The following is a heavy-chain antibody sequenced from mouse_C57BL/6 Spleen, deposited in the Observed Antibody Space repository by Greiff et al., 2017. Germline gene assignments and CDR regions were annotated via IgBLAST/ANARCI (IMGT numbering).Heavy chain of an antibody. CDR2: INPGSGGT. D-gene: IGHD1-1*01. J-gene: IGHJ4*01. CDR3: ARESTDYYAMDY. V-gene: IGHV1-54*01. Sequence: QVQLQQSGAELVRPGTSVKVSCKASGYAFTNYLIEWVKQRPGQGLEWIGVINPGSGGTNYNEKFKGKATLTADKSSSTAYMQLSSLTSEDSAVYFCARESTDYYAMDYWGQGTSVTVSS. CDR1: GYAFTNYL.